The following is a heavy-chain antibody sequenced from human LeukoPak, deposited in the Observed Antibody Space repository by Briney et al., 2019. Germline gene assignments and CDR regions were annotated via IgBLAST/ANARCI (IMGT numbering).Heavy chain of an antibody. CDR3: ALGLRPLYYMDV. V-gene: IGHV4-39*07. Sequence: SETLSLTCTVSGGSISSSSYYWGWIRQPPGKGLEWIGSIYYSGSTYYNPSLKSRVTISVDTSKNQFSLRLSSVTAADTAVYYCALGLRPLYYMDVWGKGTTVTVSS. D-gene: IGHD3-16*01. CDR1: GGSISSSSYY. J-gene: IGHJ6*03. CDR2: IYYSGST.